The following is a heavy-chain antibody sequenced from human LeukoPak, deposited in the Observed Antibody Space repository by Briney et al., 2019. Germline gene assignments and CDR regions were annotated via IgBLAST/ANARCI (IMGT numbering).Heavy chain of an antibody. CDR3: ARGLDIVVVPADFDY. Sequence: ASVKVSCKASGSPFTSYDINWVRRATGQGVEWMGWMNPNSGNTGYAQKFQGRVTMTRNTSISTAYMELSSLRSENTAVYYCARGLDIVVVPADFDYWGQGTLVTVSS. J-gene: IGHJ4*02. CDR2: MNPNSGNT. V-gene: IGHV1-8*02. CDR1: GSPFTSYD. D-gene: IGHD2-2*01.